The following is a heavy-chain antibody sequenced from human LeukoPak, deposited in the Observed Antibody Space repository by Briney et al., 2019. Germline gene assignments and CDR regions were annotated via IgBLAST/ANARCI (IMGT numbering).Heavy chain of an antibody. CDR3: AKGGMGYSYGHGYYYYYMDV. Sequence: PGGSLRLSCAASGFTFSIYGMNWVRQSPGKGLEWVSGIGGSGDRTYYADSVKGRFSISRDNSKNTLYLQMNSLRAEDTAVYYCAKGGMGYSYGHGYYYYYMDVWGKGTTVTVSS. CDR1: GFTFSIYG. CDR2: IGGSGDRT. J-gene: IGHJ6*03. D-gene: IGHD5-18*01. V-gene: IGHV3-23*01.